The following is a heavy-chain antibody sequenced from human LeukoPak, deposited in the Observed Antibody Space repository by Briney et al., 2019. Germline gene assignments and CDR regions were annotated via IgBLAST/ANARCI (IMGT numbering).Heavy chain of an antibody. J-gene: IGHJ4*02. CDR2: IKSKTDGGTT. V-gene: IGHV3-15*01. CDR3: TTEGTAMVTSLDY. CDR1: GFTFSNAW. D-gene: IGHD5-18*01. Sequence: PGGSLRLSCAASGFTFSNAWMSWVRQAPGKGLEWVGRIKSKTDGGTTDYAAPVEGRFTISRDDSKNTLYLQMNSLKTEDTAVYYCTTEGTAMVTSLDYWGQGTLVTVSS.